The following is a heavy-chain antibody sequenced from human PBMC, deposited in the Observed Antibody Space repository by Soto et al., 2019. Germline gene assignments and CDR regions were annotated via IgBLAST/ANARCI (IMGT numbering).Heavy chain of an antibody. V-gene: IGHV6-1*01. CDR1: GDSVSRNNAA. D-gene: IGHD3-10*01. J-gene: IGHJ3*02. CDR3: ASGWALDI. CDR2: TYHRSEWNY. Sequence: QVQLQQSGPGLVKPSQTLSVTCTISGDSVSRNNAAWNWIRQSPSRGLEWLGRTYHRSEWNYDYASSLKGRITINPDTSKNHFTLQLISVTPEDTAVYYSASGWALDIWGQGTKVTVSS.